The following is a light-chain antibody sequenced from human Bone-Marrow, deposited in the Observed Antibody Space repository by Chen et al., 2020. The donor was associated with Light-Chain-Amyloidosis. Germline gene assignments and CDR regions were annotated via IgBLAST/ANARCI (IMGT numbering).Light chain of an antibody. CDR3: LQRRNWPSWT. CDR2: DAS. Sequence: EILLTQSPATLSLSPGERATRSCRASQSVSYNLAWYQQKPGRAPRLLIYDASTRATGIPDRFSGSGSGTDFTLTISRLEPEDFAVYYCLQRRNWPSWTFGQGTRVEIK. CDR1: QSVSYN. J-gene: IGKJ1*01. V-gene: IGKV3-11*01.